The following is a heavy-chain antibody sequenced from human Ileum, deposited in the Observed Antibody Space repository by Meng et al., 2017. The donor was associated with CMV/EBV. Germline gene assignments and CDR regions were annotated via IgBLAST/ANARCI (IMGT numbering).Heavy chain of an antibody. CDR1: GGSISSYY. J-gene: IGHJ4*02. Sequence: CTVSGGSISSYYWSWIRQSPGKGLEWIGYIFYSGNTNYNPSLKSRVTMSVDMSKNQFSLRLSSVTAADTAAYYCARGTEWGIPYYADWGQGTLVTVSS. CDR3: ARGTEWGIPYYAD. CDR2: IFYSGNT. D-gene: IGHD3-16*01. V-gene: IGHV4-59*01.